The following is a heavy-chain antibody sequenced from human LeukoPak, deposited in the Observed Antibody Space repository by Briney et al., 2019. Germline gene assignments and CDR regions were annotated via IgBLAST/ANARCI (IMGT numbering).Heavy chain of an antibody. Sequence: GASVKVSCKASGYTFTGYYMHWVRQAPGQGPEWMAWINPNSGGTYYAQNFHDRITMTRDTSISTAYMELSRLRSDDTAIYYCARANALYCSSTSCLFDYWGQGTPVTVSS. CDR3: ARANALYCSSTSCLFDY. CDR1: GYTFTGYY. CDR2: INPNSGGT. J-gene: IGHJ4*02. V-gene: IGHV1-2*02. D-gene: IGHD2-2*01.